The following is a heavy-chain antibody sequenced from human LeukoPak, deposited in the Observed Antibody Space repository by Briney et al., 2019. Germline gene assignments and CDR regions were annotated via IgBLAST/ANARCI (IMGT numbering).Heavy chain of an antibody. CDR2: ISYDGSNK. J-gene: IGHJ6*03. V-gene: IGHV3-30*04. D-gene: IGHD2-2*01. Sequence: GGSLRLSCAASGFTFSSYAIHWVRQAPGKGLEWVAVISYDGSNKYYADSVKGRFTISRDNSKNTLYLQMNSLRAEDTAVYYCARLSSTSCYGCMDVWGKGTTVTVSS. CDR1: GFTFSSYA. CDR3: ARLSSTSCYGCMDV.